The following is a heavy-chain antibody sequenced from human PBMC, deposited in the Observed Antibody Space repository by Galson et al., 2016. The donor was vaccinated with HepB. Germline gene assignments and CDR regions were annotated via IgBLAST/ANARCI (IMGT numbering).Heavy chain of an antibody. CDR3: ARREESYYDFWSGYYYSI. D-gene: IGHD3-3*01. J-gene: IGHJ3*02. CDR1: GGSTGRSSYY. CDR2: LYYTGRT. V-gene: IGHV4-39*01. Sequence: SETLSLTCTVSGGSTGRSSYYWGWIRQPPGKGLEWIGSLYYTGRTYYNPSLKSRLTISVDTSKNQFSLKLRSVTAADTAVYDCARREESYYDFWSGYYYSIWGQGTMVTVSS.